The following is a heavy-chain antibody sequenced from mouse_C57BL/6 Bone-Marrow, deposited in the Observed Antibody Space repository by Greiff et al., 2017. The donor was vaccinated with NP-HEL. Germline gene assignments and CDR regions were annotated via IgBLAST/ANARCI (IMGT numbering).Heavy chain of an antibody. V-gene: IGHV14-4*01. Sequence: VQLQQSGAELVRPGASVKLSCTASGFNIKDDYMHWVKQRPEQGLEWIGWIDPENGDTEYASKFQGKATITADTSSNTAYLQLSSLTSEDTAVYYGTTEDGYDGGFDYWGQGTTLTVSS. CDR1: GFNIKDDY. CDR2: IDPENGDT. CDR3: TTEDGYDGGFDY. D-gene: IGHD2-2*01. J-gene: IGHJ2*01.